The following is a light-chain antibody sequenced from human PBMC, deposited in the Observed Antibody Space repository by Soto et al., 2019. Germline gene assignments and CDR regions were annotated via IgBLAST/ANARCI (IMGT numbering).Light chain of an antibody. CDR3: SSYTSSSTLYV. CDR1: GSDVGSYIL. V-gene: IGLV2-14*02. J-gene: IGLJ1*01. CDR2: EVS. Sequence: QSALTQPASVSGSPGQSITISCTGTGSDVGSYILVSWYQQHPGKAPKLIIYEVSERPSGVSDRFSGSKSDNTASLTISGLQAEDEADYYCSSYTSSSTLYVFGTGTKLTVL.